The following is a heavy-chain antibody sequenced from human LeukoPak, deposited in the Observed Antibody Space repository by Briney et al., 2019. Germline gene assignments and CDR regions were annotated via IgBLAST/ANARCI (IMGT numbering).Heavy chain of an antibody. CDR1: GYTFTGYY. Sequence: ASVKVSCKASGYTFTGYYMHWVRQAPGQGLEWMGWTNPNSGGTNYAQKFQGRATMTRDTSISTAYMELSRLRSDDTAVYYCARDNELRVAPSAFDIWGQGTMVTVSS. J-gene: IGHJ3*02. V-gene: IGHV1-2*02. CDR2: TNPNSGGT. D-gene: IGHD1-1*01. CDR3: ARDNELRVAPSAFDI.